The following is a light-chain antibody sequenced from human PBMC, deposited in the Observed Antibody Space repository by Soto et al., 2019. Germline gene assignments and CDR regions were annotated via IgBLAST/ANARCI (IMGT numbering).Light chain of an antibody. CDR3: QHYGSSAYT. J-gene: IGKJ2*01. CDR2: GAS. Sequence: IVLTQSPGTLSLSPGERATLSCRASQSVRSNYLAWYQQKPGQAPRLLIYGASSSATGIPDRFSGSGSGTDFTLTISRLEPEDFAVYYCQHYGSSAYTFGQGTTLEIK. CDR1: QSVRSNY. V-gene: IGKV3-20*01.